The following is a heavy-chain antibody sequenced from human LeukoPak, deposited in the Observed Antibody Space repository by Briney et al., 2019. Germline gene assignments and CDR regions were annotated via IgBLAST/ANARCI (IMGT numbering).Heavy chain of an antibody. Sequence: ASVKVSCKASGYTFSTYYIHWVRQAPGQGLEWMGIINPSGGSTSYAQKFQGRVTMTRDTSTSTVHMELTSLRSEDTAVFYCARARDYGDYVFDYWGQGTLVTVSS. CDR3: ARARDYGDYVFDY. J-gene: IGHJ4*02. D-gene: IGHD4-17*01. CDR1: GYTFSTYY. V-gene: IGHV1-46*01. CDR2: INPSGGST.